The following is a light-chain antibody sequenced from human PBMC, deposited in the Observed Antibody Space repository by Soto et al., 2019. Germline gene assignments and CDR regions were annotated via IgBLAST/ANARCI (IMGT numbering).Light chain of an antibody. CDR3: QQSYNTLRT. J-gene: IGKJ1*01. Sequence: DIPMTQSPSSLSASVGDRVTITCRASQSITSYLNWYQHKPGKAPKLLIYAASTLQRGVPSRFSGSGSGTDFTLTISSLQPEDFATYYCQQSYNTLRTFGQGTKVEI. V-gene: IGKV1-39*01. CDR1: QSITSY. CDR2: AAS.